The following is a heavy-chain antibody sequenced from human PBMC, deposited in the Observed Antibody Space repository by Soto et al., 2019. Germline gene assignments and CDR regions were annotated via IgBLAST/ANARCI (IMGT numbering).Heavy chain of an antibody. Sequence: QLQLQESGPGLVKTSETLTLTCTVSGGSITSSLSPWGWIRQPPGKGLAWIGGIRYSGTPYYNPSLRSRVTMSVDTSKNQFSLRLSSVTASDTAIYFCARHGLNSGYDFDPWGQGILVTVSS. D-gene: IGHD5-12*01. CDR3: ARHGLNSGYDFDP. V-gene: IGHV4-39*01. J-gene: IGHJ5*02. CDR2: IRYSGTP. CDR1: GGSITSSLSP.